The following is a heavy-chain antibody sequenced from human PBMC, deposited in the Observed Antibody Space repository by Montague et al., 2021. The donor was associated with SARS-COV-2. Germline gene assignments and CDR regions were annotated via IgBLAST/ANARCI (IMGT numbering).Heavy chain of an antibody. V-gene: IGHV4-39*01. CDR1: GGSISSSSYY. CDR2: IYYSGST. CDR3: ARHPQGGAALQSY. D-gene: IGHD6-6*01. Sequence: SETLSLTCTVSGGSISSSSYYWGWIRRPPGKGLEWIGSIYYSGSTYYNPSLKSRVTISVDTSKNQFSLKLSSVTAADTAVYYCARHPQGGAALQSYWGQGTLVTVSS. J-gene: IGHJ4*02.